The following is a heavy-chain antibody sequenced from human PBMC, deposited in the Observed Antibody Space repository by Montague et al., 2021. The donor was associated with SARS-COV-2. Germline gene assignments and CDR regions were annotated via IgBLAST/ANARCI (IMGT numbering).Heavy chain of an antibody. Sequence: SETLSLTCSVSGHSIWSSDWWTWVRQPPGKGLEWIGEIYHSGSTTYNPSLNSRVTISVDKSKNQFSLTLTSLTAADTAVYYCARAQKTIAGMLIPPYYFDFWGQGTLVTVSS. D-gene: IGHD3-3*01. J-gene: IGHJ4*02. V-gene: IGHV4-4*02. CDR1: GHSIWSSDW. CDR3: ARAQKTIAGMLIPPYYFDF. CDR2: IYHSGST.